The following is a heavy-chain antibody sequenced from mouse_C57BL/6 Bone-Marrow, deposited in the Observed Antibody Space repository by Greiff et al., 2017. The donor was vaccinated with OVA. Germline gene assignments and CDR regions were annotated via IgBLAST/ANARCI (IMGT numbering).Heavy chain of an antibody. D-gene: IGHD1-1*01. V-gene: IGHV5-6*01. CDR1: GFTFSSYG. J-gene: IGHJ4*01. Sequence: EVQLVESGGDLVKPGGSLKLSCAASGFTFSSYGMSWVRQTPDKRLEWVATISSGGSYTYYPNSVKGRFTISRDNAKNTLYLQMSRLKSEDTAMYYWARLEALLLREEYAMDYWGQGTSGTVSS. CDR3: ARLEALLLREEYAMDY. CDR2: ISSGGSYT.